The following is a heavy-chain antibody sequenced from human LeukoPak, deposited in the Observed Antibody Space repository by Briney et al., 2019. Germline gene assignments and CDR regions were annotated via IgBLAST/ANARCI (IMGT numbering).Heavy chain of an antibody. CDR2: IYYSGST. Sequence: KASETLSLTCTVSGGSISSYYWSWIRQPPGKGLEWIGYIYYSGSTNYNPSLKSRVTISVDTSKNQFSLKLSSVTAADTAVYYCARGYSSSFVDYWGQGTLVTVSS. J-gene: IGHJ4*02. D-gene: IGHD6-13*01. V-gene: IGHV4-59*01. CDR1: GGSISSYY. CDR3: ARGYSSSFVDY.